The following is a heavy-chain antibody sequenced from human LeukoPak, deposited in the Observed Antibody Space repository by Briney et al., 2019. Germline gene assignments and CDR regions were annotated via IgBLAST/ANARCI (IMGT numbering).Heavy chain of an antibody. V-gene: IGHV3-53*01. CDR1: GFTVSSNY. CDR3: ARGFSGVLRYFDY. J-gene: IGHJ4*02. Sequence: PGGSLRISCAASGFTVSSNYMSWVRQAPGKGLEWVSVIYSGGSTYYADSVKGRFTISRDNSKNTLYLQMNSLRAEDTAVYYCARGFSGVLRYFDYWGQGTLVTVSS. D-gene: IGHD3-9*01. CDR2: IYSGGST.